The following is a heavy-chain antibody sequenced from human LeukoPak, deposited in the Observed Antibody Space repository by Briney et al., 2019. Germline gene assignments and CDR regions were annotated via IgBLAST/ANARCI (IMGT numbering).Heavy chain of an antibody. J-gene: IGHJ6*03. V-gene: IGHV4-34*01. Sequence: PSETLSLTCAVYGGSFSGYYWSWIRQPPGKGLEWIGEINHSGSTNYNPSLKSRVTISVDTSKTQFSLKLTSVTAADTALYYCARLARISMVRGVTTLYYYYYHMDVWGKGTTVTISS. CDR3: ARLARISMVRGVTTLYYYYYHMDV. CDR2: INHSGST. CDR1: GGSFSGYY. D-gene: IGHD3-10*01.